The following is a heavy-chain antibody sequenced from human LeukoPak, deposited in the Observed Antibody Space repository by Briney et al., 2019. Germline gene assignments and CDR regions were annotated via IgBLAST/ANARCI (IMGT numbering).Heavy chain of an antibody. CDR2: ISSSSSYI. Sequence: KPGGSLRLSCAASGFTFSIYSMNWVRQAPGKGLEWVSSISSSSSYIYYADSVKGRFTISRDNAKNSLYLQMNSLRAEDTAVYYCAREVTTPSPGAFDIWGQGTMVTVSS. V-gene: IGHV3-21*01. D-gene: IGHD4-17*01. J-gene: IGHJ3*02. CDR3: AREVTTPSPGAFDI. CDR1: GFTFSIYS.